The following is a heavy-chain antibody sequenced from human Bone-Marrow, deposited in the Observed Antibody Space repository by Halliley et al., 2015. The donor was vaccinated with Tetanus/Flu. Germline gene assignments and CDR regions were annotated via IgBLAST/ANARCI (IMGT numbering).Heavy chain of an antibody. CDR2: VYYTGFT. CDR3: AREWYYSDNSGYFFDS. CDR1: GGYISTYY. D-gene: IGHD3-22*01. J-gene: IGHJ4*02. V-gene: IGHV4-59*01. Sequence: TLSLTCTVSGGYISTYYWSWIRQSPGKGLEWLGFVYYTGFTDYNPSLKSRITISLDTSKNQFSLRLSSVTAADTAVYYCAREWYYSDNSGYFFDSWGQGTRVTVSS.